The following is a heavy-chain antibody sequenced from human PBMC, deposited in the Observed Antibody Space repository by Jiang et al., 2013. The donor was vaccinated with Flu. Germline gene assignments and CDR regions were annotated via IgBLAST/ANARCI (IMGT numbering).Heavy chain of an antibody. V-gene: IGHV1-2*02. Sequence: QVQLVESGAEVKKPGASVKVSCKASGDTFSGYYIHWVRRAPGQGLEWMGWINPQDGSTNSAQKFQGRVTMTRDRSVSTAYMELSNLRYDDTAVYICAKCRDGYTPVDGFDLWARGQLSPSLQ. CDR3: AKCRDGYTPVDGFDL. CDR2: INPQDGST. D-gene: IGHD5-24*01. J-gene: IGHJ3*01. CDR1: GDTFSGYY.